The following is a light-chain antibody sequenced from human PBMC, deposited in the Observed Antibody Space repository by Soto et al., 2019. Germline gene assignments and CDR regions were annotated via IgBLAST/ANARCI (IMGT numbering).Light chain of an antibody. J-gene: IGKJ5*01. CDR2: AAS. Sequence: DIQLTQSPSFLSASVGDRVTITCRASQDISSYLAWYQQKPGKAPNLLIYAASTLQSGVPSRVSGSGSGTEFTLTISSLQPEDFATYFWQQLNSYPITFGQGTRLQIK. CDR1: QDISSY. CDR3: QQLNSYPIT. V-gene: IGKV1-9*01.